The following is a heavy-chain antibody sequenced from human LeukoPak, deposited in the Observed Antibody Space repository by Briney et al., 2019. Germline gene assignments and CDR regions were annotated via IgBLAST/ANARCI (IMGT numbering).Heavy chain of an antibody. CDR1: GFTFSSYA. CDR3: AKDLFDYGDYGLYFDY. V-gene: IGHV3-23*01. Sequence: PGGSLRLSCAASGFTFSSYAMSWVRQAPGKGLEWVSAIGGSGGSTYYADSVKGRFTISRDNSKNTLYLQMNSLRAEDTAVYYCAKDLFDYGDYGLYFDYWGQGTLVTVSS. J-gene: IGHJ4*02. D-gene: IGHD4-17*01. CDR2: IGGSGGST.